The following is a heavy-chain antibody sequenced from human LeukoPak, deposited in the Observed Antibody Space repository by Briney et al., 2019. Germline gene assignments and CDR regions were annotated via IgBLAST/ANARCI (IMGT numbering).Heavy chain of an antibody. CDR2: IIPILGIA. J-gene: IGHJ3*02. D-gene: IGHD1-26*01. Sequence: SVKVSCKASGGTFSSYTISWVRQTPGQGLEWMGRIIPILGIANYAQKFQGRVTITADKSTSTAYMELSSLRSEDTAVYYCARENGGSYPGAFDIWGQGTMVTVSS. V-gene: IGHV1-69*04. CDR1: GGTFSSYT. CDR3: ARENGGSYPGAFDI.